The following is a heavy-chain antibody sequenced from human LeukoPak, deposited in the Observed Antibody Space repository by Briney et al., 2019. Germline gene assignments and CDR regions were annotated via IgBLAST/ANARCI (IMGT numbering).Heavy chain of an antibody. V-gene: IGHV1-69*04. CDR1: GGTFSSYA. CDR2: IIPILGIA. Sequence: ASVKVSCKASGGTFSSYAISWVRQAPGQGLEWMGRIIPILGIANYAQKFQGRVTITADKSTSTAYMKLSSLRSEDTAVYYCARDPTYSDIVATIHYWGQGTLVTVSS. J-gene: IGHJ4*02. CDR3: ARDPTYSDIVATIHY. D-gene: IGHD5-12*01.